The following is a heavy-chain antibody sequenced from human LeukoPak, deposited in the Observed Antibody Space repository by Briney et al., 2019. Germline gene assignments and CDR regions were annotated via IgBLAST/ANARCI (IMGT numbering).Heavy chain of an antibody. CDR2: IYYSGST. V-gene: IGHV4-31*03. J-gene: IGHJ4*02. CDR1: GGSISSGGYY. CDR3: ARASPGYDFWSGYNPSQYFDY. D-gene: IGHD3-3*01. Sequence: SETLSLTCTVSGGSISSGGYYWSWIRQHPGKGLEWIGYIYYSGSTHYNPSLKSRVTISVDTSKNQFSLKLSSVTAADTAVYYRARASPGYDFWSGYNPSQYFDYWGQGTLVTVSS.